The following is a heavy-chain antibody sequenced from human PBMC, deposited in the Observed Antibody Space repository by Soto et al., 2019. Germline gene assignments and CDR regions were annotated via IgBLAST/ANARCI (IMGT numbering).Heavy chain of an antibody. D-gene: IGHD6-19*01. V-gene: IGHV4-4*02. Sequence: QVQLQESGPGLVKPSGTLSLTCAVSGDSVSSPYYWCWARQPPGKGLEWIGAGFHTGTTSYNPSLRSRVTISMDTSINPFSLDLSSVTAAVTAVYYCARSAGWYAVQSWGPGTLVIVSS. CDR2: GFHTGTT. J-gene: IGHJ5*02. CDR3: ARSAGWYAVQS. CDR1: GDSVSSPYY.